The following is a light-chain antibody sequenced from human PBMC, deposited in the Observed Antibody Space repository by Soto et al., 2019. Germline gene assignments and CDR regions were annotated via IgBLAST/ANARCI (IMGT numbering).Light chain of an antibody. CDR1: QSVSSSY. CDR2: GAS. V-gene: IGKV3-20*01. J-gene: IGKJ2*01. CDR3: QQYGSSPPT. Sequence: EIVLTQSPGTLSLSPGERATLSCRASQSVSSSYLAWYQQKPGQAPRLLIYGASSRATGIPDRFSGSGSGTDVTVTISRVEPEDFAVYYCQQYGSSPPTFGQGTKLEIK.